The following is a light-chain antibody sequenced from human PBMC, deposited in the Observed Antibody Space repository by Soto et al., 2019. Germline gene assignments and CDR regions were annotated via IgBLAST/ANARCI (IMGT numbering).Light chain of an antibody. CDR1: SSDVGGYKY. V-gene: IGLV2-14*01. Sequence: QSALTQPASVSGSPGQSITISCTGTSSDVGGYKYVSWYQLHPGKAPKLIIHEVGNRPSGVSNRFSGSKSGNTASLTISSLQAEDEADYYCKSYTSTNTYVFGTGTKLTVL. CDR2: EVG. J-gene: IGLJ1*01. CDR3: KSYTSTNTYV.